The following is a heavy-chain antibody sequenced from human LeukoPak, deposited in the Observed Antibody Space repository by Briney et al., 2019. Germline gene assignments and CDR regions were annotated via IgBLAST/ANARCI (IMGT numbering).Heavy chain of an antibody. CDR2: ISWNSGSI. CDR1: GFTFDEYA. D-gene: IGHD1-26*01. J-gene: IGHJ3*02. CDR3: AKDERPYSGTYYASAFDI. Sequence: GRSLRLSCAASGFTFDEYAMYWVRQAPGKGLEWVSGISWNSGSITYAASVKGRFTISRDNAKNSLYLQMSSLRVEDMALYYCAKDERPYSGTYYASAFDIWGQGTMVTVSS. V-gene: IGHV3-9*03.